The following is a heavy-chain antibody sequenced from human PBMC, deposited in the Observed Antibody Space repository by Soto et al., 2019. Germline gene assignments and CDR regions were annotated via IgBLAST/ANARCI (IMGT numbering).Heavy chain of an antibody. CDR1: GGSISSSNW. CDR2: IYHSGST. J-gene: IGHJ3*02. D-gene: IGHD5-12*01. V-gene: IGHV4-4*02. CDR3: ARVRIVATVNDAFDI. Sequence: LSLTCAVSGGSISSSNWWSWVRQPPGKGLEWIGEIYHSGSTNYNPSLKSRVTISVDKSKNQFSLKLSSVTAADTAVYYCARVRIVATVNDAFDIWGQGTMVTVSS.